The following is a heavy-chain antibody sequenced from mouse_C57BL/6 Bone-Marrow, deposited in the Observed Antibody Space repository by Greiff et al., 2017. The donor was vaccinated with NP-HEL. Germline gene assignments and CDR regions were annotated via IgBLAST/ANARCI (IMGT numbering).Heavy chain of an antibody. CDR2: ISNGGGST. D-gene: IGHD1-1*01. J-gene: IGHJ2*01. CDR1: GFTFSDYY. CDR3: ASSYYGSTLEY. V-gene: IGHV5-12*01. Sequence: EVKLVESGGGLVQPGGSLKLSCAASGFTFSDYYMYWVRQTPEKRLEWVAYISNGGGSTYYPDTVKGRFTISRDNAKNTLYLQMSRLKSEDTAMYYCASSYYGSTLEYWGQGTTLTVSS.